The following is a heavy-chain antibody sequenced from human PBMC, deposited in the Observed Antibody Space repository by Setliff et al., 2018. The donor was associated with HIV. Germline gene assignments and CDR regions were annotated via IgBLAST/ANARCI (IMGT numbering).Heavy chain of an antibody. CDR1: GYSISNDYY. CDR2: IYHSGNT. D-gene: IGHD3-22*01. Sequence: PSETLSLTCTVSGYSISNDYYWGWIRQPPGKGLEWIASIYHSGNTYYNPSLKSRVTISVDTSKNQFSLRLSSVTAADTAVYYCASRVYYYDSNNFLREEGFDPWGQGTLVTAPQ. CDR3: ASRVYYYDSNNFLREEGFDP. J-gene: IGHJ5*02. V-gene: IGHV4-38-2*02.